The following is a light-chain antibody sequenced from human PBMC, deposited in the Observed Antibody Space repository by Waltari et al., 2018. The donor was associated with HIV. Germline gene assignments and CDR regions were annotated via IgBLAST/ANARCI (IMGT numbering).Light chain of an antibody. CDR3: QQYNTRSYT. CDR1: QSVIDW. Sequence: DIQMSQSPSTLSASVGDRVTITCRASQSVIDWVAWYQHKPGKAPKLLIYQASTLVSGVPSRFSGTGSGTEFTFTITSLQPDDFATYYRQQYNTRSYTFGQGTKLEIK. J-gene: IGKJ2*01. CDR2: QAS. V-gene: IGKV1-5*03.